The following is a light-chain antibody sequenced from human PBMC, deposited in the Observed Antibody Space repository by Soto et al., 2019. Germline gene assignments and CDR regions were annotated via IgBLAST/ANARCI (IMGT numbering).Light chain of an antibody. V-gene: IGLV2-8*01. CDR2: DVS. Sequence: QSALTQPPSASGSPGQSVTISCTGTSSDVGGYNYVSWYQQFPGKDPKLMIYDVSERPSGVPDRFSGSKSGNTASLTVSGLQAEDEADYYCSSYAGSINFYVFGTGTKLTVL. CDR1: SSDVGGYNY. J-gene: IGLJ1*01. CDR3: SSYAGSINFYV.